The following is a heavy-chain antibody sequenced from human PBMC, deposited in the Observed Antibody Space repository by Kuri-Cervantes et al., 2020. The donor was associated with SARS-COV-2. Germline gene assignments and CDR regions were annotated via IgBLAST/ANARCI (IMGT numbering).Heavy chain of an antibody. CDR3: ARDQIVVVPAARKYYYYGMDV. J-gene: IGHJ6*02. CDR1: GFTFSSYS. CDR2: ISSSSYI. V-gene: IGHV3-21*01. Sequence: GESLKISCAASGFTFSSYSMNWVRQAPGKGLEWVSSISSSSYIYYADSVKGRFTISRDSAKNSLYLQMNSLRAEDTAAYYCARDQIVVVPAARKYYYYGMDVWGQGTTVTVSS. D-gene: IGHD2-2*01.